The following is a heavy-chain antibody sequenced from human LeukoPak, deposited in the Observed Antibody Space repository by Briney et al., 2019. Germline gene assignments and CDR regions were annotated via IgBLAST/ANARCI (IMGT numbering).Heavy chain of an antibody. D-gene: IGHD4-17*01. CDR1: GFTFSSYA. CDR3: ASLTVTTGGFAFDI. V-gene: IGHV3-30-3*01. Sequence: QAGGPLRLSCAASGFTFSSYAMHWVRQAPGKGLEWVAVISYDGSNKYYADSVKGRFTISRDNSKNTLYLQMNSLRAEDTAVYYCASLTVTTGGFAFDIWGQGTMVTVPS. J-gene: IGHJ3*02. CDR2: ISYDGSNK.